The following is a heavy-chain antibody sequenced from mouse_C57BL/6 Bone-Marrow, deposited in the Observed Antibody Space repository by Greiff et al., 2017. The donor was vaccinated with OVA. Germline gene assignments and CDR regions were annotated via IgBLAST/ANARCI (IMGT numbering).Heavy chain of an antibody. CDR2: INPNNGGT. Sequence: EVQLQQSGPELVKPGASVKISCKASGYTFTDYYMNWVKQSHGKSLEWIGDINPNNGGTSYNQKFKGKATLTVDKSSSTAYMELRSLTSEDSAVYYCARGNYYSNPWFAYWGQGTLVTVSA. V-gene: IGHV1-26*01. CDR1: GYTFTDYY. CDR3: ARGNYYSNPWFAY. J-gene: IGHJ3*01. D-gene: IGHD2-5*01.